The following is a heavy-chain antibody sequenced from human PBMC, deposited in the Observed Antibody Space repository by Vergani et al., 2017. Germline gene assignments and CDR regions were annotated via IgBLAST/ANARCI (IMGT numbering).Heavy chain of an antibody. D-gene: IGHD3-10*01. J-gene: IGHJ3*02. CDR3: AKDLSVGSSDAFDI. Sequence: QVQLVESGGGLVKPGGSLRLSCAASGFTFSDYYMSWIRQAPGKGLEWVSYISSSGSTIYYADSVKGRFTISRDNSKNTLYLQMNSLRAEDTAVYYCAKDLSVGSSDAFDIWGQGTMVTVSS. CDR2: ISSSGSTI. CDR1: GFTFSDYY. V-gene: IGHV3-11*01.